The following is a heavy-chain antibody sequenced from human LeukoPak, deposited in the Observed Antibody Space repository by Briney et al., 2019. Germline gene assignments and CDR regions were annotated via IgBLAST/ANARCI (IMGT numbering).Heavy chain of an antibody. CDR1: GFTFSSYS. CDR3: ARVVAATGGDY. V-gene: IGHV3-21*01. D-gene: IGHD6-19*01. J-gene: IGHJ4*02. CDR2: ITSSSGYI. Sequence: GGSLRLSCAASGFTFSSYSMNWVRQAPGKGLEWVSSITSSSGYIYYADSVRGRLTISRDNAKNSLYLQMNSLRPEDTAVYYCARVVAATGGDYWGQGTLVTVSS.